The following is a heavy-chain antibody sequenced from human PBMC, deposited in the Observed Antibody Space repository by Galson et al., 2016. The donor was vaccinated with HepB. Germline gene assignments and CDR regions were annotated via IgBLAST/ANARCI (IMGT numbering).Heavy chain of an antibody. CDR3: ARTWHSSFDY. D-gene: IGHD6-13*01. V-gene: IGHV6-1*01. J-gene: IGHJ4*02. CDR1: GDSVSSNSVA. Sequence: CAISGDSVSSNSVAWNWIRQSPSRGLEWLGRTYYRSKWYNDYAVSVESRITINPDTTKNQFSLQLNSVTPEDTAVYYCARTWHSSFDYWGQGTLVTVSS. CDR2: TYYRSKWYN.